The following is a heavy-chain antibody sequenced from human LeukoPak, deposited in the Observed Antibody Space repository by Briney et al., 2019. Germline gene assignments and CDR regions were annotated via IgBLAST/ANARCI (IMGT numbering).Heavy chain of an antibody. CDR3: ARSPAYYYDSSGYYYY. Sequence: GESLKISCKGSGYSFTSYWIGWVRQMPGKGLEWMGIIYPGDSDTRYSPSFQGQVTISADKSISTAYQQWSSLKASDTAMYYCARSPAYYYDSSGYYYYWGQGTLVTVSS. V-gene: IGHV5-51*01. CDR2: IYPGDSDT. D-gene: IGHD3-22*01. J-gene: IGHJ4*02. CDR1: GYSFTSYW.